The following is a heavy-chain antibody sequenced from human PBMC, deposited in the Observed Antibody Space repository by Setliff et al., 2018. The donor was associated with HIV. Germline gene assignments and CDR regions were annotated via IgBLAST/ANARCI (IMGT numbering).Heavy chain of an antibody. V-gene: IGHV3-49*04. CDR2: IRSKAYGGTT. Sequence: GSLRLSCTASGFTFGDFAVTWVRQAPGKGLEWVGFIRSKAYGGTTDYAASVKGRFTISRDDSKSIGYLQMNSLKTEDTAVYYCTSSGANYYDRSVYPGYWGQGTLVTV. CDR3: TSSGANYYDRSVYPGY. D-gene: IGHD3-22*01. J-gene: IGHJ4*02. CDR1: GFTFGDFA.